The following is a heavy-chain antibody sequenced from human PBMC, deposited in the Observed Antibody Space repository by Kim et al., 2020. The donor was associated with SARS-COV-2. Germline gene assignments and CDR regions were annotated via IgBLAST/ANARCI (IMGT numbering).Heavy chain of an antibody. D-gene: IGHD3-10*01. CDR2: ISWNSGSI. Sequence: GGSLRLSCAASGFTFDDYAMHWVRQAPGKGLEWVSGISWNSGSIGYADSVKGRFTISRDNAKNSLYLQMNSLRAEDTALYYCAKDNGVYYYGSGSPYYGMDVWGQGTTVTVSS. J-gene: IGHJ6*02. V-gene: IGHV3-9*01. CDR1: GFTFDDYA. CDR3: AKDNGVYYYGSGSPYYGMDV.